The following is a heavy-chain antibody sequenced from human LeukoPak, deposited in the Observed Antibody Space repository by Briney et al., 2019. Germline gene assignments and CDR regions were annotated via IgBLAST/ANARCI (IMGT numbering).Heavy chain of an antibody. CDR2: IYYSGST. Sequence: PSETLSLTCTVSGGSISSYYWSWIRQPPGKGLEWIGYIYYSGSTNYNPSLKSRVTISVDTSKNQFSLKLSSVTAADTAVYYCASARDPKFAVTTYYFDYWGQGTLVTVSS. D-gene: IGHD4-17*01. CDR3: ASARDPKFAVTTYYFDY. CDR1: GGSISSYY. V-gene: IGHV4-59*01. J-gene: IGHJ4*02.